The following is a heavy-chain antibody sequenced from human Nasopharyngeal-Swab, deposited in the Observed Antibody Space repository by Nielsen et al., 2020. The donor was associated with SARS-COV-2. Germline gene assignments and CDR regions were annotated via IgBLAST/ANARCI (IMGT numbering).Heavy chain of an antibody. CDR1: GFTVNSNF. V-gene: IGHV3-66*01. J-gene: IGHJ6*03. CDR2: IYSSGGT. CDR3: ARDGYSFTWDEYYMDV. D-gene: IGHD6-13*01. Sequence: GESLKISCAASGFTVNSNFMTWVRQAPGKGLEWVSLIYSSGGTHYADSVKGRFTISRDNSNNTLYLQMNTLRVEDTAVYYCARDGYSFTWDEYYMDVWGTGTTVTVSS.